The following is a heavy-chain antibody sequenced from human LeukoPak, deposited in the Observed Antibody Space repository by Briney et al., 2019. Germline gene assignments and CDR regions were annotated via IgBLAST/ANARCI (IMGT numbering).Heavy chain of an antibody. CDR3: ARRRDYYDSGGHLDY. J-gene: IGHJ4*02. CDR1: GFTFSSYS. Sequence: PGGSLRLSCAASGFTFSSYSMNWVRQAPGEGLEWVSSISSSSSYIYYADSVKGRFTISRDNAKNSLYLQMNSLRAEDTAVYYCARRRDYYDSGGHLDYWGQGTLVTVSS. D-gene: IGHD3-22*01. V-gene: IGHV3-21*01. CDR2: ISSSSSYI.